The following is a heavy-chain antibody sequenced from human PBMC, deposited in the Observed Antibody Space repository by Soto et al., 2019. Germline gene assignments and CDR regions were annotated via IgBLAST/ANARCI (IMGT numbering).Heavy chain of an antibody. J-gene: IGHJ4*02. CDR2: ISGSGGST. Sequence: GGSLRLSCAASGFTFSSYAVSWVRQAPGKGLEWVSGISGSGGSTYYADSVKGRFTISRDNSKNTLYLQMNSLRVEDTAVYYCANLPLYSGSWPIDFWGQGTLVTVSS. D-gene: IGHD6-13*01. V-gene: IGHV3-23*01. CDR1: GFTFSSYA. CDR3: ANLPLYSGSWPIDF.